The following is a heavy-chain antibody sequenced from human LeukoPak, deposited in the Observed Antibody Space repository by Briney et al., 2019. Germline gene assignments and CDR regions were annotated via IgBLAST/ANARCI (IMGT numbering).Heavy chain of an antibody. CDR2: IYYSGST. D-gene: IGHD6-13*01. CDR3: ARAWQQLDDAFDI. J-gene: IGHJ3*02. Sequence: PSETLSLTCTVSGGSISSGDYYWSWIRQPPGKGLEWIGSIYYSGSTYYNPSLKSRVTISVDTSKNQFSLKLSSVTAADTAVYYCARAWQQLDDAFDIWGQGTMVTVSS. CDR1: GGSISSGDYY. V-gene: IGHV4-39*07.